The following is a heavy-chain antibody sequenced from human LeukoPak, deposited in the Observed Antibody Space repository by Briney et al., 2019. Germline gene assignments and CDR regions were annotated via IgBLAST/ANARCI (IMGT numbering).Heavy chain of an antibody. J-gene: IGHJ6*04. CDR3: AELGITMIGGV. V-gene: IGHV3-21*01. D-gene: IGHD3-10*02. Sequence: GGSLRLSCAVSGLTFSSYSMNWVRQAPGKGLEWVASVSPSSSYIYYADSVKGRFTISRDNAKNSLYLQMNSLRAEDTAVYYCAELGITMIGGVWGKGTTVTISS. CDR2: VSPSSSYI. CDR1: GLTFSSYS.